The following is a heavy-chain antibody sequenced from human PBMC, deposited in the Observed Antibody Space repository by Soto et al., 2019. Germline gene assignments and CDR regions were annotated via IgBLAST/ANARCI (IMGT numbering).Heavy chain of an antibody. CDR3: ARDREYYYAGSDYYPLKY. CDR1: AGSSSNGVC. D-gene: IGHD3-10*01. J-gene: IGHJ4*02. V-gene: IGHV4-38-2*02. Sequence: SVPLSLSCAVDAGSSSNGVCWVWIRKPPGKGLEWIGSIYHSGSTYYTPSLESRVTISVDTSKNEFSLQLSSVTAADTAVYYCARDREYYYAGSDYYPLKYWGQGILVTVSS. CDR2: IYHSGST.